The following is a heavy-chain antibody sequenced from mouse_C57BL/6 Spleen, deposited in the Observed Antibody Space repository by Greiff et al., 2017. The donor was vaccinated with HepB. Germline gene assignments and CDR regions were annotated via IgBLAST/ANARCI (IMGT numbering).Heavy chain of an antibody. Sequence: VQLQQPGAELVRPGSSVKLSCKASGYTFTSYWMHWVKQRPIQGLEWIGKIDPSDSETHYNQKFKDKATLTVDKSSSTAYMQLSSLTSEDSAVYYCARWAGSSYFAYWGQGTLVTVSA. CDR2: IDPSDSET. J-gene: IGHJ3*01. D-gene: IGHD1-1*01. CDR1: GYTFTSYW. V-gene: IGHV1-52*01. CDR3: ARWAGSSYFAY.